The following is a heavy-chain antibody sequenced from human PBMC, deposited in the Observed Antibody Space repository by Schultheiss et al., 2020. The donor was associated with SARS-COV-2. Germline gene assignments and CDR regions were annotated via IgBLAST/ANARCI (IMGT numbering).Heavy chain of an antibody. V-gene: IGHV3-30*18. CDR3: AKVFRWSLEFDAFDI. CDR1: GFTFSSYS. Sequence: GGSLRLSCAASGFTFSSYSMNWVRQAPGKGLEWVAVISYDGSNKYYADSVKGRFTISRDNSKNTLYLQMNSLRAEDTAVYYCAKVFRWSLEFDAFDIWGQGTMVTVSS. J-gene: IGHJ3*02. CDR2: ISYDGSNK. D-gene: IGHD3-3*01.